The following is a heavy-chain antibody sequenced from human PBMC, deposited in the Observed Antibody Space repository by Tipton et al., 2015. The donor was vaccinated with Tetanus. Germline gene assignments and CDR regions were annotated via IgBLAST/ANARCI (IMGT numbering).Heavy chain of an antibody. CDR3: TGVAATQPFDY. CDR2: IRSKASNYAT. V-gene: IGHV3-73*01. Sequence: SLRLSCAASGFTFSGSAMHWVRQASGKGLEWVGRIRSKASNYATAYAASGKGRFTISRDDSKNTAYLQMNSLKTEDTAVYCCTGVAATQPFDYGGQGPLVPVSS. CDR1: GFTFSGSA. D-gene: IGHD2-15*01. J-gene: IGHJ4*02.